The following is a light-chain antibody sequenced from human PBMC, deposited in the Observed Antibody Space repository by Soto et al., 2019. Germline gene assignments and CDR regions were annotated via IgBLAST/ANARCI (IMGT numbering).Light chain of an antibody. J-gene: IGLJ2*01. Sequence: QSVLTQPPSVSGAPGQRVTISCTESSSNIGAGYDVHWYQQLPGTAPKLLIYGNSNRPSGVPDRFSGSKSGTSASLAITGLQAQDEADYNCQSSDSSLRGVVFGGGTQLTVL. CDR1: SSNIGAGYD. CDR3: QSSDSSLRGVV. CDR2: GNS. V-gene: IGLV1-40*01.